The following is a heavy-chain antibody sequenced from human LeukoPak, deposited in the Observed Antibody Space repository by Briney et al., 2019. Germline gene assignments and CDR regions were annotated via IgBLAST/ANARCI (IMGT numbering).Heavy chain of an antibody. CDR2: IRNKAYGGTT. J-gene: IGHJ4*02. Sequence: GGSLRLSCTVSGFTFGDYSMSWFRQAPGRGLEWVGFIRNKAYGGTTEYAASVKDRFTISRDDSKSIAYLQMNSLKTGDTAVYYCARDCTETSLDYFDCWGQGTLVTVSS. D-gene: IGHD4-17*01. CDR3: ARDCTETSLDYFDC. V-gene: IGHV3-49*03. CDR1: GFTFGDYS.